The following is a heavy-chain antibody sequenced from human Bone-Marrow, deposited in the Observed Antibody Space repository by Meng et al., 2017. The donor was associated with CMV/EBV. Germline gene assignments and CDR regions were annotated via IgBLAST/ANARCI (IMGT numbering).Heavy chain of an antibody. V-gene: IGHV1-69*05. J-gene: IGHJ4*02. CDR3: AREGRAAAVNPFDY. CDR2: IIPIFGTA. D-gene: IGHD6-13*01. Sequence: SVKVSCKASGGTFSSYAISWARQAPGQGLEWMGGIIPIFGTANYAQKFQGRVTITTDESTSTAYMELSSLRSEDTAVYYCAREGRAAAVNPFDYWGQGTLVTVSS. CDR1: GGTFSSYA.